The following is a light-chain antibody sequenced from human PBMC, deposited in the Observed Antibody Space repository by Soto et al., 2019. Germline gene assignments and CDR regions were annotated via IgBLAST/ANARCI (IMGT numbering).Light chain of an antibody. Sequence: EIVLTQSPGTLSLSPGERATLSCRASQRVSSSYLAWYQQKPGQAPRLLIYGASSRATGIPDRFSGSGSGTDFTLTISRLEPEDFAVYFCQQYGSSPPFTFGQGTKVRS. CDR2: GAS. CDR1: QRVSSSY. J-gene: IGKJ2*01. CDR3: QQYGSSPPFT. V-gene: IGKV3-20*01.